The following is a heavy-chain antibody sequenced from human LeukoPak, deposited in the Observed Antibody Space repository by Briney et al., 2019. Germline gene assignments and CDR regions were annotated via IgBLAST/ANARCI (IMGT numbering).Heavy chain of an antibody. Sequence: SETLSLTCTVSGYSISSGYYWGWIRQPPGKGLEWIGSIYHSGSTYYNPSLKSRVTISVDTSKNQFSLKLSSVTAADTAVYYCARGITIFGVVIAPNWFDPWGQGTLVTVSS. CDR3: ARGITIFGVVIAPNWFDP. V-gene: IGHV4-38-2*02. CDR2: IYHSGST. J-gene: IGHJ5*02. CDR1: GYSISSGYY. D-gene: IGHD3-3*01.